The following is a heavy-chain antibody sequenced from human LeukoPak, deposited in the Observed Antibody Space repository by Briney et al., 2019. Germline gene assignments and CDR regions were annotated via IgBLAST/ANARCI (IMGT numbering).Heavy chain of an antibody. CDR1: GFTFSSYA. Sequence: PGGSLRLSCAASGFTFSSYAMSWVRQAPGKGLEGVSGISGSGGSTYYANSVKGRFTISRDNSKNTLYLQMNSLRAEDTAVYYCAKMVVVVLPAPQDYWGQGSLVTVSS. J-gene: IGHJ4*02. CDR2: ISGSGGST. CDR3: AKMVVVVLPAPQDY. V-gene: IGHV3-23*01. D-gene: IGHD2-15*01.